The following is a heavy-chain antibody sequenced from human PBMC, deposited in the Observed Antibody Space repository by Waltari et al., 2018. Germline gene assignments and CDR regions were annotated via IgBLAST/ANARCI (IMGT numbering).Heavy chain of an antibody. D-gene: IGHD3-16*02. V-gene: IGHV3-53*01. Sequence: EVQLVQSGGGLIPPGGSLRLCCAASGLSAIDHYMSWVRQAPGKGLELVSVIYMGGSIKYGDSVKGRFTLSRDNSKNTLFLQMNSLRSEDTAVYYCARLSDPNKYYYGMDVWGQGTTVTVSS. CDR2: IYMGGSI. J-gene: IGHJ6*02. CDR3: ARLSDPNKYYYGMDV. CDR1: GLSAIDHY.